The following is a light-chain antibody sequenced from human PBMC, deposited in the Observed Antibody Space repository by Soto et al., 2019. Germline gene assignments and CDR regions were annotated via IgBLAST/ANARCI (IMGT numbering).Light chain of an antibody. CDR1: RNDIGAYEF. CDR2: EVV. V-gene: IGLV2-8*01. Sequence: QSVLTQPPSASGSPGQSVTIPCTGTRNDIGAYEFVSWYQHHPGKAPKLIIYEVVQRPSGVPDRFSGSKSGNTASLTVSGLQAADEADYFCNSYAGRTTYVFGTGTKGTVL. CDR3: NSYAGRTTYV. J-gene: IGLJ1*01.